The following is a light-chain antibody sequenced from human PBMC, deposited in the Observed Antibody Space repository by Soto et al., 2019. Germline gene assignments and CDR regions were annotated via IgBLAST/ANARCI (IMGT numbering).Light chain of an antibody. CDR1: QSISSW. CDR2: DDC. V-gene: IGKV1-5*01. CDR3: QQHNRYPWT. Sequence: DIQMTQSPSILSASVGDRVTISCRASQSISSWLAWYQQKPGKAHNLLIFDDCTLETGVPARFSGSEAETEFTLTISGLQPDDFATYYCQQHNRYPWTLGSGNKVEIK. J-gene: IGKJ1*01.